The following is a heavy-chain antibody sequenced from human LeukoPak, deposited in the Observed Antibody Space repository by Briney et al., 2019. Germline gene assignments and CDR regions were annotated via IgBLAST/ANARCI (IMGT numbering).Heavy chain of an antibody. CDR3: ARTTAGIAAAGTDY. V-gene: IGHV4-34*01. D-gene: IGHD6-13*01. J-gene: IGHJ4*02. CDR2: INHSGST. Sequence: PSETLSLTCAVYGGSFSGYYWSWIRQPPGKGLEWIGEINHSGSTNYNPSLKSRVTISVDTSKSQFSLKLSSVTAADTAVYYCARTTAGIAAAGTDYWGQGALVTVSS. CDR1: GGSFSGYY.